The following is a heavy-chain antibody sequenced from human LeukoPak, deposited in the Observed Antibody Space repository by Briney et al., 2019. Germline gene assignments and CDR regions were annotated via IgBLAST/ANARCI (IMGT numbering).Heavy chain of an antibody. CDR1: GFTFSTYR. J-gene: IGHJ4*02. CDR3: AKARYSSGLDY. D-gene: IGHD6-19*01. V-gene: IGHV3-7*01. CDR2: ITEDGSRK. Sequence: GGSLRLSCAASGFTFSTYRMAWVRQAPGKGLEWVASITEDGSRKYHVDSVRGRFTVSRDNTNKLLFLQMNSLGAEDTAVYHCAKARYSSGLDYWGQGTLVSVSS.